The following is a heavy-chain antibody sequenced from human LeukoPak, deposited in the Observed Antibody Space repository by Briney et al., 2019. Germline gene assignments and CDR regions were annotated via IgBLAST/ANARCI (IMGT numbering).Heavy chain of an antibody. J-gene: IGHJ5*02. V-gene: IGHV4-59*01. D-gene: IGHD2-8*01. CDR3: ARFTNGWFDP. CDR1: GCSISSYY. Sequence: APETLSLTCTLSGCSISSYYWSWIRQPLGKGLEWIGYIYYSGSTNYNPSLKSRASISVHTSNKQFSLKLSSVTAADTAVYYCARFTNGWFDPWGQGTLVTVSS. CDR2: IYYSGST.